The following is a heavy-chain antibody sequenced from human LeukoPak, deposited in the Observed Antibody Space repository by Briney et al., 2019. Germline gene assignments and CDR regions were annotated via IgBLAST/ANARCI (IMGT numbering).Heavy chain of an antibody. J-gene: IGHJ6*03. V-gene: IGHV3-30*01. CDR3: ARAGTTLYYCYYYYMDV. D-gene: IGHD1-7*01. CDR1: GFTFSSYA. Sequence: TGGSLRLSCAASGFTFSSYAMHWVRQAPGKGLEWVAVISYDGSNKYYADSVKGRFTISRDNSKNTLYLQVNSLRAEDTAVYYCARAGTTLYYCYYYYMDVWGKGTTVTVSS. CDR2: ISYDGSNK.